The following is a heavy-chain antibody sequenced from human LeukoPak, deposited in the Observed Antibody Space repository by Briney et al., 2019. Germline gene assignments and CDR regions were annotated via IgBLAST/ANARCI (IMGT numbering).Heavy chain of an antibody. J-gene: IGHJ6*02. D-gene: IGHD4-23*01. CDR2: ISGSGGST. CDR3: AKDLTPLGHQGWWGYYYYGMDV. V-gene: IGHV3-23*01. Sequence: GGSLRLSCAASGFTFSSYAMSWVRQAPGKGLEWVSAISGSGGSTYYADSVKGRFTISRDNSKNTLYLQMNSLRAEDTAVYYCAKDLTPLGHQGWWGYYYYGMDVWGQGTTVTVSS. CDR1: GFTFSSYA.